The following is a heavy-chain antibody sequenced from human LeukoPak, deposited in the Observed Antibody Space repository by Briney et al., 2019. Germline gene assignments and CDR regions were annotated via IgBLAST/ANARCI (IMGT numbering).Heavy chain of an antibody. CDR3: ARVPHAMVRGVIITEFYFDY. CDR2: ISSSSNYI. V-gene: IGHV3-21*01. J-gene: IGHJ4*02. CDR1: GLTFSSYS. D-gene: IGHD3-10*01. Sequence: PGGSLRLSCAVSGLTFSSYSMNWVRQAPGKGLERVSSISSSSNYIYYADSVKGRFTISRDNAKNSLYLQMNSLRAEDTAVYYCARVPHAMVRGVIITEFYFDYWGQGTLVTVSS.